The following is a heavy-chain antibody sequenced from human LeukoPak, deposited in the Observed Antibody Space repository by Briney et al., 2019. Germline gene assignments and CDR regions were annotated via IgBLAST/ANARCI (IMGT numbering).Heavy chain of an antibody. V-gene: IGHV1-18*01. CDR3: AKEIDNRYHYGSGKDY. Sequence: ASVKVSCKASGYTFTSYGISWVRQAPGQGLEWMGWISAYNGNTNNAQKLQGRVTMTTDTSTSTAYMELRSLRSDDTAVYYCAKEIDNRYHYGSGKDYWGQGTLVTVSS. CDR2: ISAYNGNT. CDR1: GYTFTSYG. J-gene: IGHJ4*02. D-gene: IGHD3-10*01.